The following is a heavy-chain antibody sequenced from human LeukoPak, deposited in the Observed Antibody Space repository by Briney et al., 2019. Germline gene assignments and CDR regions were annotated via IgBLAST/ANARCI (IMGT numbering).Heavy chain of an antibody. J-gene: IGHJ4*02. Sequence: PGGSLRLSCAASGFTFSNAWMSWVRQAPAKGLEWVGRIKSKTGDGTAEYAAPVKGRFTISRDDSKNTLYLQMNSLKTEDTAVYYCTTSEDYWGQGTLVTVSS. CDR2: IKSKTGDGTA. CDR3: TTSEDY. CDR1: GFTFSNAW. V-gene: IGHV3-15*01.